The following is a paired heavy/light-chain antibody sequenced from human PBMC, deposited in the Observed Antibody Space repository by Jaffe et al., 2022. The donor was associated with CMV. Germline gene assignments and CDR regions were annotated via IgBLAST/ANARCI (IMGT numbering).Light chain of an antibody. CDR2: AAS. V-gene: IGKV1-39*01. J-gene: IGKJ2*01. Sequence: DIQMTQSPSSLSASVGDRVTITCRASQSISSWLNWYQQKPGKAPNLLIYAASSLQSGVPSRFSGSGSGTDFTLTISSLQPEDFATYYCQQSYSTPRTFGQGTKLEIK. CDR1: QSISSW. CDR3: QQSYSTPRT.
Heavy chain of an antibody. D-gene: IGHD5-12*01. CDR2: IYSGGGT. CDR1: GFTVSSNH. CDR3: ARGYSGYDPFDY. V-gene: IGHV3-53*01. Sequence: EVPLVESGGGLIQPGGSLRLSCVVSGFTVSSNHMSWVRQAPGKGLEWVSVIYSGGGTDYADSVKGRFTISRDNSKNTLYLQINSLRAEDTAVYYCARGYSGYDPFDYWGQGTLVIVSS. J-gene: IGHJ4*02.